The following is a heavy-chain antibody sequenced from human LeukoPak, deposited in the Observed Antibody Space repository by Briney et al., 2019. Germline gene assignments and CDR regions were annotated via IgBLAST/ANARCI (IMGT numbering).Heavy chain of an antibody. CDR2: TTYGGST. Sequence: PSETLSLTCAVYGGSLSGHDWIWFRQTPGKGLAWIGETTYGGSTNYSPSLQSRVTRSLDTSKNQFSLKLSSVTAADTAVYYCARRQYYDYVWGSYRYVYWFDPWGQGTLVTVSS. D-gene: IGHD3-16*02. CDR3: ARRQYYDYVWGSYRYVYWFDP. V-gene: IGHV4-34*01. J-gene: IGHJ5*02. CDR1: GGSLSGHD.